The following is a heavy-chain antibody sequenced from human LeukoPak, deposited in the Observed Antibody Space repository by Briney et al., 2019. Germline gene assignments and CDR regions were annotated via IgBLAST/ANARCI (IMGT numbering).Heavy chain of an antibody. CDR2: IYWNDDK. CDR1: GFSLTTTGVG. D-gene: IGHD4-17*01. Sequence: SGPTLVNPTQTLTLACTFSGFSLTTTGVGVGWIRQPPGKALEWLALIYWNDDKRYSPSLKSRPTITKDTSKNQVVLTMTNMDPVDTATYYCAHTLLARFYGDYLQYYFDYWGQGSLVTVSS. J-gene: IGHJ4*02. V-gene: IGHV2-5*01. CDR3: AHTLLARFYGDYLQYYFDY.